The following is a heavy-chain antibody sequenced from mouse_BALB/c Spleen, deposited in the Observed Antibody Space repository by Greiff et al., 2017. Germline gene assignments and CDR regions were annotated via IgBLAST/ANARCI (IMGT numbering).Heavy chain of an antibody. J-gene: IGHJ3*01. CDR2: IDPANGNT. Sequence: DVQLQESGAELVKPGASVKLSCTASGFNIKDTYMHWVKQRPEQGLEWIGRIDPANGNTKYDPKFQGKATITADTSSNTAYLQLSSLTSEDTAVYYCARGTWFAYWGQGTLVTVSA. V-gene: IGHV14-3*02. CDR3: ARGTWFAY. CDR1: GFNIKDTY.